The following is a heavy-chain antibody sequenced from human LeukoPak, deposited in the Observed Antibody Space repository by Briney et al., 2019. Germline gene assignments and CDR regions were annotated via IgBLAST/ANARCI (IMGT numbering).Heavy chain of an antibody. CDR3: ARDLRKVEATKDY. Sequence: GGSLRLSCAASGFTFSSYWMSWVRQVPGKGLEWVANIKQDGSEKFYVDSVKGRFTISRVNAKNSVYLQLNSLRAEDTAVYYCARDLRKVEATKDYWGQGTLVTVSS. V-gene: IGHV3-7*01. J-gene: IGHJ4*02. CDR1: GFTFSSYW. D-gene: IGHD1-1*01. CDR2: IKQDGSEK.